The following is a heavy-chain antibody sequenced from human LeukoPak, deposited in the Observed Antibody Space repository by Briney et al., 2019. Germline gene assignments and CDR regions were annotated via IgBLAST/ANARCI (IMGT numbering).Heavy chain of an antibody. D-gene: IGHD1-26*01. V-gene: IGHV1-18*01. CDR2: ISGYNGNT. CDR3: ARVESGGSYWYFYL. CDR1: GYTFTGYG. J-gene: IGHJ2*01. Sequence: ASVKVSCKASGYTFTGYGINWVRQAPGQGLEWMGWISGYNGNTNYAQKVQGRVTMTTDTSTSTAYMELRSLRSDDTAMYYCARVESGGSYWYFYLWGRGTLVTVSS.